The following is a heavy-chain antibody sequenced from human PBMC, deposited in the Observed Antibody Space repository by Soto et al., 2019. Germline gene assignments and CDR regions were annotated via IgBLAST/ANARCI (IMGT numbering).Heavy chain of an antibody. J-gene: IGHJ5*02. V-gene: IGHV3-33*01. CDR2: IWYDGSNQ. D-gene: IGHD1-1*01. CDR1: GFTFRNHG. CDR3: ARWSNNKVVDP. Sequence: QVQLVESGGGVVQPGRSLRLSCAASGFTFRNHGMHWVRQAPGKGLEWVAVIWYDGSNQYYAESVKGRFTTSRDNSKDTMYLQMNSLRDEDTAVYYCARWSNNKVVDPWGQGTLVTVSS.